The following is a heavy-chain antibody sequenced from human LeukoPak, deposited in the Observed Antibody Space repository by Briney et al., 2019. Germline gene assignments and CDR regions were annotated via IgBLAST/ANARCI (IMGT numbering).Heavy chain of an antibody. D-gene: IGHD6-13*01. V-gene: IGHV1-3*01. CDR3: ARDHGSSKEDDAFDI. CDR1: GYTFTSYA. CDR2: INGGNGNT. J-gene: IGHJ3*02. Sequence: ASVKVSCKASGYTFTSYAMNWVRQAPGQGLEWMGWINGGNGNTKYSQNFQGRVTITRDTSANTAYMELSSLRSEDTAVYYCARDHGSSKEDDAFDIWGQGTMVTVSS.